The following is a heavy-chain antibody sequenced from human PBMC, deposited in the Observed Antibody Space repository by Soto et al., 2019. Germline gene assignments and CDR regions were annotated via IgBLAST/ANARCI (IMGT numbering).Heavy chain of an antibody. Sequence: SETLSLTCTVSGGSISSYYWSWIRQPPGKGLEWIAYIYYSGSTNYNPSLKSRVTISVDTSKNQFSLKLSSVTAADTAVYYCARGRDIVADYWGQGTLVTVSS. CDR1: GGSISSYY. V-gene: IGHV4-59*01. CDR2: IYYSGST. J-gene: IGHJ4*02. CDR3: ARGRDIVADY. D-gene: IGHD5-12*01.